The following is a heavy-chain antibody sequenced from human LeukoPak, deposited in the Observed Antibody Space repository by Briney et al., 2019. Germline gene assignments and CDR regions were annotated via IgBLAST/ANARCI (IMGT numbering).Heavy chain of an antibody. CDR3: ARGPYVLLWFGEAVY. J-gene: IGHJ4*02. D-gene: IGHD3-10*01. CDR1: GYTFTGYY. Sequence: ASVKVSCKASGYTFTGYYMHWVRQAPGQGLEWMGWINPNSGGTNYAQKFQGRVTMTRDTSISTAYMELSRLRSDDTAVYYCARGPYVLLWFGEAVYWGQGTLVTVSS. V-gene: IGHV1-2*02. CDR2: INPNSGGT.